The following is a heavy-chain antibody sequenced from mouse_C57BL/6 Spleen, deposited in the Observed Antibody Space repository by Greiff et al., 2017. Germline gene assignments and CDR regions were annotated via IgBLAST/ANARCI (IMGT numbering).Heavy chain of an antibody. CDR3: ATSDITRHFVY. Sequence: QVQLQQPGAELVKPGASVKLSCKASGYTFTSYWMHWVKQRPGQGLEWIGMIHPNSGSTNYNEKFKRKATLTVDKSSSTAYMQLSSLTSEDSAVYSCATSDITRHFVYLGPGPPLPVSS. J-gene: IGHJ2*01. D-gene: IGHD1-3*01. CDR2: IHPNSGST. V-gene: IGHV1-64*01. CDR1: GYTFTSYW.